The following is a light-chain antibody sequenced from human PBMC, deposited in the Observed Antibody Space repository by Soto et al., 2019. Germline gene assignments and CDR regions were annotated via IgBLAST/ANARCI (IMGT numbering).Light chain of an antibody. Sequence: SYELTQSPSMSVAPGQTATITCGGNNIGSKSVQWYQQKSGQAPVLVVYDDTDRPSGIPERFSGSNSGNTATLTISRVEAEDEADYSCQVWDNGPDHVVFGGGTQLTVL. CDR1: NIGSKS. CDR2: DDT. CDR3: QVWDNGPDHVV. V-gene: IGLV3-21*02. J-gene: IGLJ2*01.